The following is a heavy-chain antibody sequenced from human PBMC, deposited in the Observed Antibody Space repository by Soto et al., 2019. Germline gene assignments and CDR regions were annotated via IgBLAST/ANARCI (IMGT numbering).Heavy chain of an antibody. Sequence: GESLKISCKGSGYSFTSYWIGWVRQMPGKGLEWMEIIYPGDSDTRYSPSFQGQVTISADKSFSTAYLQWSSLKASDTAMYYCARLPGCSGGSCYNGNWFDPWGQGTLVTVSS. J-gene: IGHJ5*02. CDR1: GYSFTSYW. CDR3: ARLPGCSGGSCYNGNWFDP. CDR2: IYPGDSDT. D-gene: IGHD2-15*01. V-gene: IGHV5-51*01.